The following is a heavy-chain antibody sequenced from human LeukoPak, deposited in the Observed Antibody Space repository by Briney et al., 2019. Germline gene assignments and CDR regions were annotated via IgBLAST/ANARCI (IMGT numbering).Heavy chain of an antibody. CDR3: ARVAGGDWYYFDF. D-gene: IGHD2-21*02. J-gene: IGHJ4*02. V-gene: IGHV1-2*02. Sequence: GESLKISCKASGYTFTAYYMHWVRQAPGQGLEWMGWINLNSGGTNSAQKFQGRVTMTRDTSISAAYMELSRLGSDDTAVYYCARVAGGDWYYFDFWGQGTLVTVSS. CDR2: INLNSGGT. CDR1: GYTFTAYY.